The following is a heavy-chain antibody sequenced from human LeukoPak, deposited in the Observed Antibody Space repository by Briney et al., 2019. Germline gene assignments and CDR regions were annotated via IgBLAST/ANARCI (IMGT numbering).Heavy chain of an antibody. CDR1: GGAFSSFA. CDR3: ARNPVSHCAKCLDV. Sequence: AASVKVSCKTSGGAFSSFALTWVRQAPGQGLEFMGRIIPIFGTTNYAQKFQGRVTITADDSTRTVYMDLSSLKSEDTAVYYCARNPVSHCAKCLDVWGNGTTVTIS. V-gene: IGHV1-69*13. CDR2: IIPIFGTT. J-gene: IGHJ6*03.